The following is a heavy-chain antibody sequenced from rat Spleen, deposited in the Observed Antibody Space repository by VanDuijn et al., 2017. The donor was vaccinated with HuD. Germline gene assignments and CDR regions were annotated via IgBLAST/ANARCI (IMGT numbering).Heavy chain of an antibody. Sequence: QVQLKESGPGLVQPSQTLSLTCTVSGFSLISYTVSWVRQPLGKGLVWMGTIWSGGSTNYNSAVQSRLSISRDTSKSQVFLKMNSLQPEDTGTYYCARLSYYYSAYWYFDFWGPGTMVTVSS. CDR1: GFSLISYT. CDR3: ARLSYYYSAYWYFDF. CDR2: IWSGGST. V-gene: IGHV2-72*01. D-gene: IGHD1-1*01. J-gene: IGHJ1*01.